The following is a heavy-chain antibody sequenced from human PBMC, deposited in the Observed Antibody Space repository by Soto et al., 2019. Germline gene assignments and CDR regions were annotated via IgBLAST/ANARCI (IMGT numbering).Heavy chain of an antibody. D-gene: IGHD4-17*01. CDR2: IYSDGST. CDR1: GFTVSSNF. V-gene: IGHV3-66*01. J-gene: IGHJ4*02. CDR3: ASRRNPYGAYDY. Sequence: EVQLVVSGGGLVQPGGSLRLSCAASGFTVSSNFMSWVRQAPGKGLEWVSIIYSDGSTYYADSVKGRFTISRDNSKNTLYLQMNSFRADDTAVYYCASRRNPYGAYDYWGQGTLVTVSS.